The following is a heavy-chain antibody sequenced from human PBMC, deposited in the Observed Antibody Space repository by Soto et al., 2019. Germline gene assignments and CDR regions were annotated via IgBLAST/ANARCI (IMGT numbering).Heavy chain of an antibody. V-gene: IGHV1-69*13. J-gene: IGHJ4*02. CDR1: GGTFSSYA. D-gene: IGHD6-19*01. CDR3: ARDFDDILTGIPSPGIAVAGTGGSDY. CDR2: IIPIFGTA. Sequence: GASVKVSCKASGGTFSSYAISWVRQAPGQGLEWMGGIIPIFGTANYAQKFQGRVTITADESTSTAYMELSSLRSEDTAVYYCARDFDDILTGIPSPGIAVAGTGGSDYWGQGTLVTVSS.